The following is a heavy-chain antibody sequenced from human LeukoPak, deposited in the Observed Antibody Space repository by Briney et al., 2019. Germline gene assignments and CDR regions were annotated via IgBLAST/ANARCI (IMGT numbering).Heavy chain of an antibody. CDR3: ARGGALGDSYFDS. D-gene: IGHD2-21*01. CDR1: GVSISTYY. V-gene: IGHV4-59*01. CDR2: IYYSGST. Sequence: KPSETLSLTCNVSGVSISTYYWSWIRQPPGKGLEWIGYIYYSGSTNYNPSLKSRVTISLDTSKNQFSLKLSSVTAADTAVYYCARGGALGDSYFDSWGQGTLVTVSS. J-gene: IGHJ4*02.